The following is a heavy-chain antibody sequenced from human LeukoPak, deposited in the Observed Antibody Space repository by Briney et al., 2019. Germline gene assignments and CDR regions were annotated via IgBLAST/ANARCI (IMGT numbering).Heavy chain of an antibody. CDR3: ARDPSSSAGTNDGLDY. CDR2: TNSDGSST. Sequence: GGSLRLSCAASGFTFSSYWMHWVRQAPGKGLVWVSRTNSDGSSTSYADSVKGRFTISRDNAKNTLYLQMNSLRAEDTAVYYCARDPSSSAGTNDGLDYWGQGTLVTVSS. CDR1: GFTFSSYW. V-gene: IGHV3-74*01. D-gene: IGHD6-13*01. J-gene: IGHJ4*02.